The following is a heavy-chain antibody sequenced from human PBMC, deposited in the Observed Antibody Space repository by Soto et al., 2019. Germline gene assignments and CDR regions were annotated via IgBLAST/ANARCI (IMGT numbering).Heavy chain of an antibody. V-gene: IGHV3-7*04. CDR1: GFTFSSFW. D-gene: IGHD3-3*01. Sequence: EVQLVESGGGLVQPGGSLTLSCAASGFTFSSFWMTWVRQAPGKGLEWVANITQDGSAKNYVDSVEGRFTVARDNAKNSLYLQMNSLGVEDTAVDYCVRAQSAAYHAWGQWTMVIVSS. J-gene: IGHJ3*01. CDR2: ITQDGSAK. CDR3: VRAQSAAYHA.